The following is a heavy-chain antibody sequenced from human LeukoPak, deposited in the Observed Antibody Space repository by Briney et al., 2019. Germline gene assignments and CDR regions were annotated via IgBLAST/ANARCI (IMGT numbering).Heavy chain of an antibody. D-gene: IGHD5-18*01. CDR3: AKALDTAMVTRSFASDY. V-gene: IGHV3-7*03. Sequence: GGSLRLSCAASGFTFSSYWMSWVRQAPGKGLEWVANIKQDGSEKYYVDSVKGRFTISRDNAKNSLYLQMNSLRAEDTAVYYCAKALDTAMVTRSFASDYWGQGTLVTVSS. J-gene: IGHJ4*02. CDR1: GFTFSSYW. CDR2: IKQDGSEK.